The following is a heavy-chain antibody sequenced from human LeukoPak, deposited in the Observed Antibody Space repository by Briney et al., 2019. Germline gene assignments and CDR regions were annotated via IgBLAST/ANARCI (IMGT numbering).Heavy chain of an antibody. CDR1: GFSFSSHG. CDR2: IIGGAGST. D-gene: IGHD3-9*01. V-gene: IGHV3-23*01. CDR3: ARDMKTGL. Sequence: PGGTLRLSCAASGFSFSSHGMSWVRQAPGKGLEWVSGIIGGAGSTYYADSVKGRFTISRDNAKNSLYLQMNSLRAEDTAVYYCARDMKTGLRAQGTLVTVSS. J-gene: IGHJ4*02.